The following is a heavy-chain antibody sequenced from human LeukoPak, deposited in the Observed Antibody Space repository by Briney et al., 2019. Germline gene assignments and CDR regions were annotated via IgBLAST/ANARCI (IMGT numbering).Heavy chain of an antibody. J-gene: IGHJ4*02. Sequence: GGFLRLSCAASGFTFRSYWMHWVRRGPGKGLVWVSRIDEDGTNIVYADSVKGRFTVSRDNAQNTLYLQMKSLRAEDAAVYFCARGIAGTSYFDHWGQGTLATVSS. CDR3: ARGIAGTSYFDH. D-gene: IGHD3-16*02. V-gene: IGHV3-74*01. CDR2: IDEDGTNI. CDR1: GFTFRSYW.